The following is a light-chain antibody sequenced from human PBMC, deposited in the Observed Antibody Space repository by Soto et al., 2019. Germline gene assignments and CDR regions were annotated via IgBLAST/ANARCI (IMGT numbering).Light chain of an antibody. CDR3: QVWDGSGDHWV. J-gene: IGLJ3*02. CDR1: NIGSYS. Sequence: SYELTQPPSVSVAPGQTASIPCGGDNIGSYSVHWYQQRPGQAPVLVAYEDNVRPSGIPERVSGSKSGTTATLTISWVEAGDEADYYGQVWDGSGDHWVFGGGTKLTVL. CDR2: EDN. V-gene: IGLV3-21*02.